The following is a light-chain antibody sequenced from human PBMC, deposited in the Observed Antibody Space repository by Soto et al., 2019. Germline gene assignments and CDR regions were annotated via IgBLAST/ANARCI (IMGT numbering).Light chain of an antibody. Sequence: IVMTKSPATLSVHPGEGATLSRRASQSVSSNLAWYQQKPGQAPRLLIYGASTRAAGIPARFSGSGAGTDFTLTITSLHSEDFGVYYCHQHNNWWTFGQGTKVDIK. CDR1: QSVSSN. CDR3: HQHNNWWT. J-gene: IGKJ1*01. CDR2: GAS. V-gene: IGKV3-15*01.